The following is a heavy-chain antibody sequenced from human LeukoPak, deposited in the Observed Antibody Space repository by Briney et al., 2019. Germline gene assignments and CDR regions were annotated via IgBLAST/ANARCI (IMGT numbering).Heavy chain of an antibody. CDR1: GFTVSSNY. Sequence: GGSLRLSCAASGFTVSSNYMNWVRQAPGKGLEWVSVIYSDGSTYYADSVKGRFTISRDNSKNTLYLRMNSLRAEDTAVYYCAGEEPSHLYYFDYWGQGTLVTVSS. CDR3: AGEEPSHLYYFDY. J-gene: IGHJ4*02. V-gene: IGHV3-53*01. CDR2: IYSDGST. D-gene: IGHD1-26*01.